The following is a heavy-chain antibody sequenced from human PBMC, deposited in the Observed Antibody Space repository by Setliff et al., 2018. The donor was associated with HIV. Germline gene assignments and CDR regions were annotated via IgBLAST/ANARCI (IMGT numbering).Heavy chain of an antibody. CDR2: MFRGGGR. V-gene: IGHV4-59*11. J-gene: IGHJ6*04. CDR1: WESKINHD. CDR3: VGVPSYYGTGTLWI. Sequence: SETLSLTCSVSWESKINHDWGWIRQYPGRGLEWIGSMFRGGGRQFQPSLASRVSISGATSKNQLSLKMTSVTPADTAVYFCVGVPSYYGTGTLWIWGKGITVTVSS. D-gene: IGHD3-10*01.